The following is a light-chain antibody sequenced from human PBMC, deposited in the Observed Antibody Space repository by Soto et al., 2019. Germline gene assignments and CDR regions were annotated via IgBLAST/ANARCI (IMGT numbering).Light chain of an antibody. CDR3: QQYNYYWT. J-gene: IGKJ1*01. Sequence: DIAMTQSPSSLSVSVGDSVTITCRASQTVHKYLARYHQKPGKPPKLLIHDASTLQSGVPSSLASSGARTEFTITISGLQPDDFGIYFCQQYNYYWTFHQGTRVEVK. CDR1: QTVHKY. V-gene: IGKV1-5*01. CDR2: DAS.